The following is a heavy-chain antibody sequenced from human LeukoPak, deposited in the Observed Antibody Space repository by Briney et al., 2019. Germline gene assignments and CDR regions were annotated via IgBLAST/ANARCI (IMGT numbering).Heavy chain of an antibody. Sequence: SETLSLTCTVSGGSISSSSYYWGWIRQPPGKGREWIGSIYYSGSTYFNPSLKSRVTISVDTSKNQFSLKLSAVTAADTAVYYCARTFDYWGQGTLVTVSS. CDR2: IYYSGST. CDR3: ARTFDY. V-gene: IGHV4-39*01. CDR1: GGSISSSSYY. J-gene: IGHJ4*02.